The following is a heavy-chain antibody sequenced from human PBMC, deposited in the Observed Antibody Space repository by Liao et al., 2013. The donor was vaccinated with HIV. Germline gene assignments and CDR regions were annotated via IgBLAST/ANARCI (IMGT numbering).Heavy chain of an antibody. V-gene: IGHV4-30-2*01. CDR1: AGSISSGDYS. J-gene: IGHJ4*02. D-gene: IGHD4-17*01. CDR2: IFHSGST. CDR3: ARTTVTDGDY. Sequence: QVQLQESGPGLVKPSQTLSLACTVSAGSISSGDYSWNWIRQTPEKGLEWIGYIFHSGSTSHNPSLKSRVSIWVDWSKNQFSLNLSSVTAADTAVYYCARTTVTDGDYWGQGTLVTVSS.